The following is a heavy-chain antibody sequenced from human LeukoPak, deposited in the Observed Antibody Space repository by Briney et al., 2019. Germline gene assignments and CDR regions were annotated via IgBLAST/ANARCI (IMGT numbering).Heavy chain of an antibody. D-gene: IGHD3-10*01. V-gene: IGHV3-23*01. CDR3: ARVSYYYGSGSYRPTAVYYFDY. J-gene: IGHJ4*02. Sequence: GGSLRLSCAASGFTFSSYAMSWVRQAPGKGLEWVSAISGSGGSTYYADSVKGRFTISRDNAKNTLYLQMNSLRAEDTAVYYCARVSYYYGSGSYRPTAVYYFDYWGQGTLVTVSS. CDR2: ISGSGGST. CDR1: GFTFSSYA.